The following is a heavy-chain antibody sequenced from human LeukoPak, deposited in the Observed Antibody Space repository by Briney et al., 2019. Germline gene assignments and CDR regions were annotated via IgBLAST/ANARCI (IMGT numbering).Heavy chain of an antibody. J-gene: IGHJ3*02. CDR2: ISSSGSTI. CDR3: ARGYCSGGSCYSENDAFDI. V-gene: IGHV3-48*03. D-gene: IGHD2-15*01. Sequence: GGSLRLSCAASGFTLSSYEMNWVRQAPGKGLEWVSYISSSGSTIYYADSVKGRFTISRDNAKNSLYLQMNSLRAEDTAVYYCARGYCSGGSCYSENDAFDIWGQGTMVTVSS. CDR1: GFTLSSYE.